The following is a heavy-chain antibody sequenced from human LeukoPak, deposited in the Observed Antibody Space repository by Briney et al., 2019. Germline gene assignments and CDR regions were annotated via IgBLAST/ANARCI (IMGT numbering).Heavy chain of an antibody. CDR1: GGSISNYY. CDR3: ARYRNEALFAFDI. D-gene: IGHD1-14*01. V-gene: IGHV4-59*01. J-gene: IGHJ3*02. CDR2: IYYSGST. Sequence: SETLSLTCTVSGGSISNYYWSWIRQPPGKGLEWIGYIYYSGSTNYNPSLMSRVTISVDTSKTQFSLKLSSVTAADTAVYYCARYRNEALFAFDIWGQGTMVTVSS.